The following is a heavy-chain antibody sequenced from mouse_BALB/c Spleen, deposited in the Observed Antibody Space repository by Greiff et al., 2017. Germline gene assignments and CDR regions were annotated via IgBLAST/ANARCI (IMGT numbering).Heavy chain of an antibody. CDR3: ARNGNYGGFAY. Sequence: QVQLQQPGAELVKPGTSVKLSCKASGYTFTSYWINWVKLRPGQGLEWIGDIYPGSGSTNYTEKFKSKATLTVDTSSSTAYMQLSSLASEDSALYYCARNGNYGGFAYWGQGTLVTVSA. J-gene: IGHJ3*01. CDR2: IYPGSGST. D-gene: IGHD2-1*01. V-gene: IGHV1-55*01. CDR1: GYTFTSYW.